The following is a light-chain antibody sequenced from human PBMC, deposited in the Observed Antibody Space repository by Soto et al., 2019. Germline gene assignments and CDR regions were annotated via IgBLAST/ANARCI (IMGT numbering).Light chain of an antibody. CDR1: QSFGSSY. V-gene: IGKV3-20*01. CDR3: QQYGSSPQT. CDR2: GAS. J-gene: IGKJ1*01. Sequence: IVLAQAAATLSLSPAERSTLSCRASQSFGSSYLAWYQQKPGQAPRLLIYGASNRATGIPDRFSGSGSGTDFTLTISRLEPEDFAVYYCQQYGSSPQTFGQGTKV.